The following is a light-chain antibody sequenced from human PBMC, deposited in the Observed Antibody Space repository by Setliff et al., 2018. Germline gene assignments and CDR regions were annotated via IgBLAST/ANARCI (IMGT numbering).Light chain of an antibody. J-gene: IGLJ1*01. CDR3: SSYTSSSTLEGV. CDR2: DVS. Sequence: QSVLTQPASVSGSPGQSITISCTGTSSDVGGYNYVSWYQQHPGKAPKLMIYDVSNRPSGVSNRFSGSKSGNTASLTISGLQAEDEADYYCSSYTSSSTLEGVFRTGTRSPS. V-gene: IGLV2-14*03. CDR1: SSDVGGYNY.